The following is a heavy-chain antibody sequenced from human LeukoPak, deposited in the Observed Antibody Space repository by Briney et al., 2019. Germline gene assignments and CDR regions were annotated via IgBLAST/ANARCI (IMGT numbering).Heavy chain of an antibody. CDR2: IYPGDSDT. Sequence: GESLKISCKGSGYTFFTYWIGWVRQMPGKGLEWMGIIYPGDSDTRYSPSFQGQVTISADKSISTAYLQWSSLKASDTAMYYCARQTSFWSGYSVTHAFDIWGQGTMVTVSS. V-gene: IGHV5-51*01. CDR3: ARQTSFWSGYSVTHAFDI. CDR1: GYTFFTYW. D-gene: IGHD3-3*01. J-gene: IGHJ3*02.